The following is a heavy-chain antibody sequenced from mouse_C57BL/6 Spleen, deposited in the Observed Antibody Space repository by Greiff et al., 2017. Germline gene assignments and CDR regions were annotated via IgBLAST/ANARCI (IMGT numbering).Heavy chain of an antibody. CDR1: GYTFTDYY. Sequence: EVKVVESGGGLVQPGGSLSLSCAASGYTFTDYYMSWVRQPPGKALEWLGFIRTKANGYTTEYSASVKGRFTISRDNSQSFLYLRMNALRADDSATYYFARYKGLHGAKDYWGQGTSVTVSS. CDR2: IRTKANGYTT. D-gene: IGHD2-2*01. V-gene: IGHV7-3*01. CDR3: ARYKGLHGAKDY. J-gene: IGHJ4*01.